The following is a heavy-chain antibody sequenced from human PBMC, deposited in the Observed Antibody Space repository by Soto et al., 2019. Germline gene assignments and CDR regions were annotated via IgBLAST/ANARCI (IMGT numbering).Heavy chain of an antibody. Sequence: QVQLVQSGGEVKQPGASVKVSCKTSGYTFSNYGISWVRQAPGQGLEWVGWISGYNGNTKHAQNVQGRVTLTTDTATSTAYMELRSLTYDDTAVYYCARDRDTSGWYRSNYWGQGTLVSVSS. CDR1: GYTFSNYG. D-gene: IGHD6-19*01. CDR2: ISGYNGNT. CDR3: ARDRDTSGWYRSNY. V-gene: IGHV1-18*01. J-gene: IGHJ4*02.